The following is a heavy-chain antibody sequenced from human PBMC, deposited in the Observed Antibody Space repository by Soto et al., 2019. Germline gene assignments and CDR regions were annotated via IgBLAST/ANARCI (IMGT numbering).Heavy chain of an antibody. Sequence: ASVKVSCKASGYTFTSYAMHWVRQAPGQRLEWMGWINAGNGNTKYSQKFQGRVTITRDTSASTAYMELSSLRSEDTAVYYCARDLVPSVVVVVGDAFDIWGKGTMVTVSS. J-gene: IGHJ3*02. CDR1: GYTFTSYA. V-gene: IGHV1-3*01. CDR2: INAGNGNT. CDR3: ARDLVPSVVVVVGDAFDI. D-gene: IGHD2-15*01.